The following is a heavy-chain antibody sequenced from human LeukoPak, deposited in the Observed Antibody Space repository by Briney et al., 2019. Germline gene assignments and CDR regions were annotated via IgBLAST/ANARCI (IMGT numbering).Heavy chain of an antibody. CDR1: GGSISSTNYC. D-gene: IGHD6-6*01. Sequence: PSETLSLTCTVSGGSISSTNYCWGWIRQPPGKGLEWIGSIFYSGSTYYNPSLKSRVTLSVDTSKNQFSLKLGSVTAADTAVYYCARGIPPRPFDYWGQGTLVTVSS. CDR3: ARGIPPRPFDY. CDR2: IFYSGST. J-gene: IGHJ4*02. V-gene: IGHV4-39*01.